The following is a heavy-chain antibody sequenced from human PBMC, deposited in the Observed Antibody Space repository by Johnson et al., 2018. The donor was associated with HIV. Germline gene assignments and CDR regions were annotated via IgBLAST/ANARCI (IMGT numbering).Heavy chain of an antibody. V-gene: IGHV3-23*04. CDR2: ISGSGGST. CDR1: GFTFSSYA. J-gene: IGHJ3*02. CDR3: TTDLVPAAKEPVVVGGAFDI. D-gene: IGHD2-2*01. Sequence: VQLVESGGGVVQPGGSLRLSCAASGFTFSSYAMSWVRQAPGKGLEWVSAISGSGGSTYYADSVKGRFTISRDNSKNTLYLQMNSLKTEDTAVYYCTTDLVPAAKEPVVVGGAFDIWGQGTMVTVSS.